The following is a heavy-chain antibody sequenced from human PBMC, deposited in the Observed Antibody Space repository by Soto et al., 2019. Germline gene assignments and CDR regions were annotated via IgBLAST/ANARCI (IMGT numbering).Heavy chain of an antibody. CDR3: ARWQDYYDSSGFDY. J-gene: IGHJ4*02. Sequence: GGSLRLSCAASGFTFSSYAMHWVRQAPGKGLEWVAVISYDGSNKYYADSVKGRFTISRDNSKNTLYLQMNSLRAEDTAVYYCARWQDYYDSSGFDYWGRGPLVTVPS. D-gene: IGHD3-22*01. V-gene: IGHV3-30-3*01. CDR1: GFTFSSYA. CDR2: ISYDGSNK.